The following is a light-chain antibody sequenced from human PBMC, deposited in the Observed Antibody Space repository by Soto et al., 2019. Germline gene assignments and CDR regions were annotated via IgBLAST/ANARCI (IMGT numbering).Light chain of an antibody. J-gene: IGLJ3*02. Sequence: QSALTQPASVSGSPGQSITISCTGASSDVGSYELVSWYQQHPGKAPKVVIYEDNKRPSGISDHFSGSKSGNTAALTISGLQAEDEADYYCCSYAGRSTLVFGGGTKLTVL. CDR3: CSYAGRSTLV. V-gene: IGLV2-23*01. CDR1: SSDVGSYEL. CDR2: EDN.